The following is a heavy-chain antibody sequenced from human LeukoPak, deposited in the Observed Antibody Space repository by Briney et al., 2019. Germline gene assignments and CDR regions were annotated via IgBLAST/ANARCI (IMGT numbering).Heavy chain of an antibody. CDR1: GYTLTELS. Sequence: ASVKVSCKVSGYTLTELSMHWVRQAPGKGLEWMGGFGPEDGETIYAQKFQGRVTMTEDTSTDTAYMELSSLRSEDTAVYYCATLLSASFNTEWVDGYWGQGTLVTVSS. CDR3: ATLLSASFNTEWVDGY. V-gene: IGHV1-24*01. J-gene: IGHJ4*02. D-gene: IGHD3-9*01. CDR2: FGPEDGET.